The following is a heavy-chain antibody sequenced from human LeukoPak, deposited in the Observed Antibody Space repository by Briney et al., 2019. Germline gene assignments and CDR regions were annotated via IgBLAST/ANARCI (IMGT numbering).Heavy chain of an antibody. D-gene: IGHD1-14*01. J-gene: IGHJ4*02. V-gene: IGHV4-38-2*02. Sequence: SETLSLTCTASGYSISSGYYWGWIRQPPGKGLEWIGSIYHGGSTYYNPSLKSRVTISVDTSKNQFSLKLSSVTAADTAVYFCARDSWPEVVRFDYWGQGTLVTVSS. CDR1: GYSISSGYY. CDR3: ARDSWPEVVRFDY. CDR2: IYHGGST.